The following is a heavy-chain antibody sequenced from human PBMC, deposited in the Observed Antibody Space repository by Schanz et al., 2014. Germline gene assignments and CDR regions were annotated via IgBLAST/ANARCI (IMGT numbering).Heavy chain of an antibody. D-gene: IGHD1-1*01. V-gene: IGHV1-8*02. Sequence: QVQLVQSGAEVKKPGASVKVSCKASGGTFSTYPINWVRQAPGQGLEWLGWMNPNSGNPGFAQKFRGRVTMTRNTSMSTAYMELSSLRYEDTALYYCARGTMPGTFDIWGQGTMVTVSS. CDR2: MNPNSGNP. CDR3: ARGTMPGTFDI. J-gene: IGHJ3*02. CDR1: GGTFSTYP.